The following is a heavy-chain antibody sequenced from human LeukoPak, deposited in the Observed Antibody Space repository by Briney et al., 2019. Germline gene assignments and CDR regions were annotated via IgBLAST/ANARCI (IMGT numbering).Heavy chain of an antibody. D-gene: IGHD1-26*01. CDR2: IYYSGST. CDR3: ARDRVGATFDY. V-gene: IGHV4-59*12. J-gene: IGHJ4*02. Sequence: SETLSPTCTVSGGSISSYYWSWIRQPPGKGLEWIGYIYYSGSTNYNPSLKSRVTISVDTSKNQFSLKLSSVTAADTAVYYCARDRVGATFDYWGQGTLVTVSS. CDR1: GGSISSYY.